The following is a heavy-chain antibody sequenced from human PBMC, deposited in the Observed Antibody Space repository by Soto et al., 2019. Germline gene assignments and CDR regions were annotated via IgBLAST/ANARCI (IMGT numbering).Heavy chain of an antibody. D-gene: IGHD3-10*01. V-gene: IGHV1-3*01. J-gene: IGHJ6*02. CDR2: INAGNGNT. CDR1: GYTFTSYA. CDR3: AREPLWFGEVIPYGMDV. Sequence: ASVKVSCKASGYTFTSYAMHWVRQAPGQRLEWMGWINAGNGNTKYSQKFQGRVTITRDTSASTAYMELSSLRSEDTAVYYCAREPLWFGEVIPYGMDVWGQGTTVTVSS.